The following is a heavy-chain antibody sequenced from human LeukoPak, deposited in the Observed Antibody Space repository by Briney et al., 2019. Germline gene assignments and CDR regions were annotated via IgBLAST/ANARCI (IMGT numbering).Heavy chain of an antibody. J-gene: IGHJ4*02. D-gene: IGHD3-10*01. CDR2: IYHSGST. V-gene: IGHV4-38-2*01. Sequence: KPSETPSLTCAVSGYSISSGYYWGWIRQPPGKGLEWIGSIYHSGSTYYSPSLKSRVTISVDTSKNQFSLKLSSVTAADTAVYYCARSEVEWDVLLWFGELFRGRYFDYWGQGTLVTVSS. CDR1: GYSISSGYY. CDR3: ARSEVEWDVLLWFGELFRGRYFDY.